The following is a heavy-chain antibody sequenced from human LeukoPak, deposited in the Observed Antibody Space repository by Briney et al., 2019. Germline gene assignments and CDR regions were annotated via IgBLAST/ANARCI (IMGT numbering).Heavy chain of an antibody. V-gene: IGHV4-59*01. J-gene: IGHJ3*02. CDR2: INHSGST. Sequence: SETLSLTCTLSGDSIRSYYRSWIRQPPQKGLEWIGYINHSGSTNSNPALTSRVTISVDTSKKQFSPNLSSVTASRTALYCGAIVAPYGGDEYDASVIWGQGTMVTVSS. CDR1: GDSIRSYY. D-gene: IGHD4-23*01. CDR3: AIVAPYGGDEYDASVI.